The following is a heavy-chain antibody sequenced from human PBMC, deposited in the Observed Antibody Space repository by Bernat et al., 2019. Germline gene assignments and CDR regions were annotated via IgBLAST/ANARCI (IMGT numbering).Heavy chain of an antibody. CDR1: GYTFTNYG. V-gene: IGHV1-18*01. CDR3: ARDPSRSSWVGYDFDF. J-gene: IGHJ4*02. Sequence: QVQLVQSGAEVKKPGASVKVSCKASGYTFTNYGIAWVRQAPGQGLEWMGRIRTYNGDTKYAQKFQDRVTMTSDTSTSTAYLELRSLGSDDTAVYFSARDPSRSSWVGYDFDFWGQGALVTVSS. D-gene: IGHD6-13*01. CDR2: IRTYNGDT.